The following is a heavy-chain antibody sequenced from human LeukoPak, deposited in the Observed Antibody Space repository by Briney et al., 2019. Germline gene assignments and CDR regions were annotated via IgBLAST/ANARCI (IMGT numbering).Heavy chain of an antibody. D-gene: IGHD3-16*02. CDR1: GGTFSSYT. V-gene: IGHV1-69*02. CDR2: IIPILGIA. J-gene: IGHJ4*02. Sequence: SVKVSCKASGGTFSSYTISWVRQAPGQGLEWMGRIIPILGIASYAQKFQGRVTITADKSTSTAYMELSSLRSEDTAVYYCALESYDYVWGSYRYTHYWGQGTLVTVSS. CDR3: ALESYDYVWGSYRYTHY.